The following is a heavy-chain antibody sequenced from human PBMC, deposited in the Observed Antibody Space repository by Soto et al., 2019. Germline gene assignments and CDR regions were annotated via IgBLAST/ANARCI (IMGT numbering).Heavy chain of an antibody. D-gene: IGHD5-18*01. CDR2: IKSKTDGGTT. J-gene: IGHJ4*02. CDR3: TTDQGGYSYGYLDY. CDR1: GFTFSNAW. V-gene: IGHV3-15*07. Sequence: EVQLVESGGGLVKPGGSLRLSCAASGFTFSNAWMNWVRQAPGKGLEWVGRIKSKTDGGTTDYAAPVKGRFTISRDDSKNTLYLQMNSLKTEDTAVYYCTTDQGGYSYGYLDYWGQGTLVTVSS.